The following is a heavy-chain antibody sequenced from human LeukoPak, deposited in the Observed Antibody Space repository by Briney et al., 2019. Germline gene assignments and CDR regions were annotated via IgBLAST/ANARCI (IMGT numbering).Heavy chain of an antibody. V-gene: IGHV4-4*02. D-gene: IGHD5-12*01. CDR2: RYHSGGT. Sequence: SETLSLTCAVSGGSINSPKSWSWVRQPPGKGLEWIGDRYHSGGTNYNPSLKSRVTISLDTSANHFSLQLNSVTAADTAVYYCVRHDGRGGATMGAFDSWGQGSLVTVSS. J-gene: IGHJ5*01. CDR1: GGSINSPKS. CDR3: VRHDGRGGATMGAFDS.